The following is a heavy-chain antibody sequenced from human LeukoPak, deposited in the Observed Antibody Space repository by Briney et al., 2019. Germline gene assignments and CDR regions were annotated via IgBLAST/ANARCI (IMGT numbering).Heavy chain of an antibody. D-gene: IGHD6-19*01. CDR1: GGSISSYY. CDR3: AREENSSGWSRWDY. CDR2: IYYSGST. Sequence: SETLSLTCTVSGGSISSYYWSWIRQPPGKGLEWIGYIYYSGSTNYNPSLKSRVTISVDTSKNQFSLKLSSVTAADTAVYYCAREENSSGWSRWDYWGQGTLVTVSS. J-gene: IGHJ4*02. V-gene: IGHV4-59*01.